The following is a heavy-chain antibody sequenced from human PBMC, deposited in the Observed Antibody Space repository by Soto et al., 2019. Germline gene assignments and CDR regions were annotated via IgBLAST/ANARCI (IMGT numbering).Heavy chain of an antibody. J-gene: IGHJ3*02. D-gene: IGHD6-13*01. CDR1: GYSFTSYW. V-gene: IGHV5-51*01. Sequence: GESLKISCKGSGYSFTSYWIGWVRQVPGKGLEWMGIIYPGDSDDRYSPSFQGQVTISADKSISTAYLQLSSLKASDTAMYYCARQAGYSSSWYAFDIWGQGTMVTVSS. CDR3: ARQAGYSSSWYAFDI. CDR2: IYPGDSDD.